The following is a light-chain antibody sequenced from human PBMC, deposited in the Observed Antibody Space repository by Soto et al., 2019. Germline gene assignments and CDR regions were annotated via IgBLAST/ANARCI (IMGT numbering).Light chain of an antibody. V-gene: IGKV3-11*01. Sequence: EVVLIQSPATLSLSPGERATLSCRASHSVVTYLAWYQQKPGQAPRLLIYDASNRAAGIPARFSGSGSGTDFTLTISSLEPEDFAVYYCQQRYGWPPITFGQGTRLEIK. CDR3: QQRYGWPPIT. CDR2: DAS. CDR1: HSVVTY. J-gene: IGKJ5*01.